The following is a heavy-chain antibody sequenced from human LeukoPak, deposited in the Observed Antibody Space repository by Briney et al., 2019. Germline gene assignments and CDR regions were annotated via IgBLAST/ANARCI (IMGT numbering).Heavy chain of an antibody. Sequence: PSETLSLTCAVYGGSFSGYYWTWTRQPPGKGLEWIGEINHSGGTNYNPSLKSRVTISVDTSKNQFSLKLNSVTAADTAVYYCARGHPLLDYWGQGTLVTVSS. V-gene: IGHV4-34*01. CDR2: INHSGGT. J-gene: IGHJ4*02. CDR1: GGSFSGYY. CDR3: ARGHPLLDY. D-gene: IGHD2-21*02.